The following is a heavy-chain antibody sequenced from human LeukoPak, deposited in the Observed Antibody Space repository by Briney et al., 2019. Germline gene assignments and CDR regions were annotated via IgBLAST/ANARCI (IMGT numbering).Heavy chain of an antibody. CDR3: ARDTARSYYYYYGMDV. Sequence: GGSLRLSCAASGFTFSSYSMNWVRQAPGKGLEWVSSISSSSSYIYYADSVKGRFTISRDNAKNSLYLQMNSLRAEDTAVYYCARDTARSYYYYYGMDVWGQGTTVTVSS. CDR1: GFTFSSYS. V-gene: IGHV3-21*01. CDR2: ISSSSSYI. J-gene: IGHJ6*02. D-gene: IGHD2-21*02.